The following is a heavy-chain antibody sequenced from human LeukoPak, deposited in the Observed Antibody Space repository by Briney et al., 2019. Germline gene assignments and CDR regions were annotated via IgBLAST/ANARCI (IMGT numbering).Heavy chain of an antibody. CDR1: RFTFSSYA. J-gene: IGHJ5*02. V-gene: IGHV3-30-3*01. CDR3: ASVYYYDSSGYFS. D-gene: IGHD3-22*01. CDR2: ISYDGSNK. Sequence: GGSLRLSCAASRFTFSSYAMHWVRQAPGKGLEWVAVISYDGSNKYYADSVKGRFTISRDNSKNTLYLQMNSLRAEDTAVYYCASVYYYDSSGYFSWGQGTLVTVSS.